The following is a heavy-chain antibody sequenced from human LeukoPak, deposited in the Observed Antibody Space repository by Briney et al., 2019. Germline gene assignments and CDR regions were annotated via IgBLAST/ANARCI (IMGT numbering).Heavy chain of an antibody. D-gene: IGHD4-17*01. CDR3: AREAYGDYGGY. CDR2: INSDGSST. J-gene: IGHJ4*02. Sequence: GGSLRLSCAASGFTFSSYWMHWVRQAPGKGLVWVSRINSDGSSTSYADSVKGRFTISRDNSKNTLYLQMNSLRAEDTAVYYCAREAYGDYGGYWGQGTLVTVSS. CDR1: GFTFSSYW. V-gene: IGHV3-74*01.